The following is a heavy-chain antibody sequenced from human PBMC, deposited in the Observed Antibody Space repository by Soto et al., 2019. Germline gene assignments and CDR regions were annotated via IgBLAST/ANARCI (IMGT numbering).Heavy chain of an antibody. Sequence: GGSLRLSCAASGFTFSSYSMNWVRQAPGKGLEWVSSISSSSSYIYYADSVKGRFTISRDNAKNSLYLQMNSLRAEDTAVYYYARDPPVFVGAPAANDMDVRCHRTSATAS. CDR1: GFTFSSYS. V-gene: IGHV3-21*01. J-gene: IGHJ6*02. CDR2: ISSSSSYI. CDR3: ARDPPVFVGAPAANDMDV. D-gene: IGHD2-2*01.